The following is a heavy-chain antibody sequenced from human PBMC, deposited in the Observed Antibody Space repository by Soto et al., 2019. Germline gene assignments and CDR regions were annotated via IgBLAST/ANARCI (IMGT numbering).Heavy chain of an antibody. CDR3: ARGQEGVVATH. D-gene: IGHD5-12*01. Sequence: QVQLQQWGAGLLKPSETLSLNCAVTGGSLRGYYWSWIRQPPGKGLEWIGEVKDGGHTNYSPSLRGRVTISSDTSNTQFSLRLNSVTAADTGVYYCARGQEGVVATHWDQGSLVTVSS. J-gene: IGHJ4*02. V-gene: IGHV4-34*01. CDR2: VKDGGHT. CDR1: GGSLRGYY.